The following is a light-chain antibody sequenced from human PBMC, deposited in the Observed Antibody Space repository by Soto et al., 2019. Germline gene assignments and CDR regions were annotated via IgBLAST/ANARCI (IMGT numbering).Light chain of an antibody. CDR1: QSINSW. CDR3: QRYNAFSQT. Sequence: DIQMTQSPSTLSASVGDRVTITCRASQSINSWLAWYQQKPGKAPQVLIYDSSSLQTGVPSRFSGSGSGTEFTLTIGSMQPEDFTTYYCQRYNAFSQTFGQGTKVEI. J-gene: IGKJ1*01. V-gene: IGKV1-5*01. CDR2: DSS.